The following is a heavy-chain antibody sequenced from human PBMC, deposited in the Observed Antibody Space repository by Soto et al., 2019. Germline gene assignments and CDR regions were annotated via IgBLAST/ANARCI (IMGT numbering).Heavy chain of an antibody. D-gene: IGHD3-16*01. V-gene: IGHV3-23*01. CDR2: ITGSGGDT. Sequence: GGSLRLSXAASGFIFPTHAMSWVRQAPGKGLEWVSAITGSGGDTFCASSVKGRFTVSRDNSKNTLYLHMTSLRADDTGVYFCAKGRAYTQTFFDFWGQGTLVTVSS. J-gene: IGHJ4*02. CDR3: AKGRAYTQTFFDF. CDR1: GFIFPTHA.